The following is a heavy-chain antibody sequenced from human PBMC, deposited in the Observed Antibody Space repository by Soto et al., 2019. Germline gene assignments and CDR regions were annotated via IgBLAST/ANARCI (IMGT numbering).Heavy chain of an antibody. D-gene: IGHD4-17*01. Sequence: SETQSLTCAVYGGSFSGYYWSWIRQPPGKGLEWIGEINHSGSTNYNPSLKSRVTISVDTSKNQFSLKLSSVTAADTAVYYCATRLRWYNWFDPWGQGTLVTVSS. CDR1: GGSFSGYY. J-gene: IGHJ5*02. CDR2: INHSGST. V-gene: IGHV4-34*01. CDR3: ATRLRWYNWFDP.